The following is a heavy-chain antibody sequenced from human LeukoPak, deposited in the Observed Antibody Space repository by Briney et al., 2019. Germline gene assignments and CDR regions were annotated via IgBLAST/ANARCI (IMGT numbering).Heavy chain of an antibody. V-gene: IGHV4-39*07. CDR3: ARLIRTTGNYHFDY. D-gene: IGHD3-16*01. J-gene: IGHJ4*02. CDR1: GGSISSSDYY. Sequence: PSETLSLTCTVSGGSISSSDYYWGWIRQPPGKGLEWIGIINYSADTHDNPSLKSRLTLSADTSRNQFSLRLRSITAADTVVYYCARLIRTTGNYHFDYWGQGTLATVSS. CDR2: INYSADT.